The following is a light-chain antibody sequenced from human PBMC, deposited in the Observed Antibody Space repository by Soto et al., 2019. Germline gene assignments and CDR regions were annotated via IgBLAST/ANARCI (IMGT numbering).Light chain of an antibody. CDR1: QSVSNNY. CDR2: GTS. CDR3: QQYGSSFT. V-gene: IGKV3-20*01. J-gene: IGKJ3*01. Sequence: EIVLTQSPGTLSLSPGERATLSCRASQSVSNNYLAWYQQKAGQAPRLLIYGTSYRAPVIPDRFSGGGSGTDFTLTISRLEPEDFAVYYCQQYGSSFTFGPGTKVDVK.